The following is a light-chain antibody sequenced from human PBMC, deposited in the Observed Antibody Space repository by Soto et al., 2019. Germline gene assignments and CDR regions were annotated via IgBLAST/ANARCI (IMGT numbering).Light chain of an antibody. CDR3: SSYISSSTPVL. V-gene: IGLV2-14*01. CDR2: DVS. CDR1: SSDLSGYNF. Sequence: QSVLTQPASVSGSPGQSITISCTGTSSDLSGYNFVSWYQQHPGKAPKLMIFDVSNRPSGVSNRFSGSKSGNTASLTISGLQAEDEADYYCSSYISSSTPVLFGGGTKLTVL. J-gene: IGLJ2*01.